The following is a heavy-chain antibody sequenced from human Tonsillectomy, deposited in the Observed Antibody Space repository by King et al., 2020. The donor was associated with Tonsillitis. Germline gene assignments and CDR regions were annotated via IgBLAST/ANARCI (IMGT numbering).Heavy chain of an antibody. J-gene: IGHJ6*03. D-gene: IGHD2-2*01. CDR2: IYYSGST. Sequence: VQLQESGPGLVKPSQTLSLTCTASGGSISSGDYSWSWIRQPPGKGLEWIGYIYYSGSTYYNPSLKSRITISVDTSNNQFSLQLTSVTAADTAVYYCARDSPAADYYYYYMDVWGKGTTVTVSS. V-gene: IGHV4-30-4*01. CDR1: GGSISSGDYS. CDR3: ARDSPAADYYYYYMDV.